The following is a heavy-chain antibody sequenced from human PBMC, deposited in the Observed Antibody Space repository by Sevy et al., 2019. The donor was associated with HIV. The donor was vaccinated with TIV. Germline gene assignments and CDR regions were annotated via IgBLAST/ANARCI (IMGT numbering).Heavy chain of an antibody. D-gene: IGHD3-10*01. Sequence: GGSLRLSCAASGLTFSTYSMNWVRQAPGKWLEWVSYISSSSSTIYCADSVKGRFTISRDNAKNSLYLQMNSLRAEDTAVYYCASPLPFYYGSGSEEFDYWGRGTLVTVSS. CDR1: GLTFSTYS. CDR3: ASPLPFYYGSGSEEFDY. CDR2: ISSSSSTI. V-gene: IGHV3-48*01. J-gene: IGHJ4*02.